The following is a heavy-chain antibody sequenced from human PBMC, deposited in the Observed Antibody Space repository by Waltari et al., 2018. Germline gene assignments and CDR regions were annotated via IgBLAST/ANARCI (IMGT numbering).Heavy chain of an antibody. D-gene: IGHD3-22*01. J-gene: IGHJ4*02. CDR1: GFIFISYA. CDR3: ARHLYSIDYLELAK. V-gene: IGHV3-23*01. Sequence: EEHLLESGGGLAQPRGSLRLSCAASGFIFISYALSWVRQAPGKGLEWVSGISDSGVITKYADSVKGRFTVSRDNSKNTVFLHLNSLRAEDTAIYYCARHLYSIDYLELAKWGQGTLVTVSS. CDR2: ISDSGVIT.